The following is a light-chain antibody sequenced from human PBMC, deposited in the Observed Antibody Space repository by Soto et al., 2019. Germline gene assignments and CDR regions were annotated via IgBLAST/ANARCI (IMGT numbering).Light chain of an antibody. J-gene: IGLJ1*01. V-gene: IGLV3-21*04. CDR1: NIGSKS. CDR2: YDS. CDR3: QVWDSSSDHYV. Sequence: SYELTQPPSGSVAPGKTARITCGGNNIGSKSVHWYQQKPGQAPVLAIYYDSDRPSGNPERFSGSNSGNTATLTISRVEAGDEADYYCQVWDSSSDHYVFGTGTKLTVL.